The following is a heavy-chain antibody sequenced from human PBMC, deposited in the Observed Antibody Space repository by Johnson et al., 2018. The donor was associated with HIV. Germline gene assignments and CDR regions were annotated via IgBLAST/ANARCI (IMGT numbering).Heavy chain of an antibody. D-gene: IGHD3-16*01. CDR2: IKEDGTEK. Sequence: QLVESGGDLVQPGGSLRLSCAASGFTFSNYAMSWVRQAPGMGLEWVANIKEDGTEKVYVDSVKGRFTISRDNAKNSLYLQMNRLSAEDTAVYYSARDLRGFTYDLCECWGQGTMVTVSS. V-gene: IGHV3-7*01. CDR3: ARDLRGFTYDLCEC. J-gene: IGHJ3*01. CDR1: GFTFSNYA.